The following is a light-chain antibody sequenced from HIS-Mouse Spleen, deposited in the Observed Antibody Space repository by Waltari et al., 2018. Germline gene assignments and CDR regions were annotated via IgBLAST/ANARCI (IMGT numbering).Light chain of an antibody. CDR2: GAS. V-gene: IGKV3-15*01. CDR1: QSVSSN. Sequence: EIVMTQSPATLSVSPGERATLSCRASQSVSSNLAWYQQKPGQAPRLLIYGASTRATGIPARFSCSGSGTEFTLTISSMQSEDFAVYYCQQYNNWQFTFGPGTKVDIK. CDR3: QQYNNWQFT. J-gene: IGKJ3*01.